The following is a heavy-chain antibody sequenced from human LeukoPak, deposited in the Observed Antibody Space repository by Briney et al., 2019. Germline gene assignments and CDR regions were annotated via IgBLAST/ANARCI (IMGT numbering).Heavy chain of an antibody. CDR1: GFTFSNYA. Sequence: PGGSLRLSCVDYGFTFSNYARNWVRQPPGKGLEWVSAISGSGGNTYYADSVKGRLTISRDNSRNSLFLQINSLRADATAVYYCAKAGGLDHYYYMDVWGKGTTVTVSS. V-gene: IGHV3-23*01. J-gene: IGHJ6*03. CDR3: AKAGGLDHYYYMDV. CDR2: ISGSGGNT.